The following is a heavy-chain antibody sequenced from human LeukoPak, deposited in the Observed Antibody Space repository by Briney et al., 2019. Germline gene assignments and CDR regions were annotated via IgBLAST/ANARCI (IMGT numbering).Heavy chain of an antibody. V-gene: IGHV3-48*03. CDR3: ARQGDGGRAFDY. J-gene: IGHJ4*02. D-gene: IGHD4-23*01. Sequence: GGSLRLSCAASGFTFSNYEMNWVRQAPGKGLECVSYISSSGGTIYYADSVKGRFTISRDNAKNSLYLQMHSLRAEDTAVYYCARQGDGGRAFDYWGQGILVTVSS. CDR1: GFTFSNYE. CDR2: ISSSGGTI.